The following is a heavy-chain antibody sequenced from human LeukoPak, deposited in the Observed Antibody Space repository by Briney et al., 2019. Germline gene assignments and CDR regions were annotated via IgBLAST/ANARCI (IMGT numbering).Heavy chain of an antibody. J-gene: IGHJ5*02. V-gene: IGHV1-18*01. D-gene: IGHD2-15*01. CDR1: GYTFTSYG. CDR3: ARDPGEGYCSGGSCYSVT. CDR2: ISAYNGNT. Sequence: ASVKVSCKASGYTFTSYGISWVRQAPGQGLEWMGWISAYNGNTKYAQKPQGRVTMTTDTSTSTAYMELRSLRSDDTAVYYCARDPGEGYCSGGSCYSVTWGQGTLVTVSS.